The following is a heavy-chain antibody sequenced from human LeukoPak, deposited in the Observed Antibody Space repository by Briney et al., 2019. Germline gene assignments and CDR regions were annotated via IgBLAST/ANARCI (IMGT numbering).Heavy chain of an antibody. Sequence: PGGSLRLSCAASGVTHSDYAMAWVRRAPGKGLEWVGNIHKDGRVMFYAASVKGRFTISRDNAKNSLYLDMNSLRDEDTAIYYCASSHDSSGNDWGQGTLVTVTS. V-gene: IGHV3-7*03. CDR3: ASSHDSSGND. CDR2: IHKDGRVM. J-gene: IGHJ4*02. D-gene: IGHD3-22*01. CDR1: GVTHSDYA.